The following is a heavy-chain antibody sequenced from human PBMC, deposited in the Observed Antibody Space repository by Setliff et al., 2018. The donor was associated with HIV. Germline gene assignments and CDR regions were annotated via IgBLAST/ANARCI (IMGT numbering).Heavy chain of an antibody. CDR3: ARDMHANINAQDV. Sequence: SETLSLTCTVSGGSISSGGYYWSWIRQHPGKGLEWIGYIYYSGTTYYNPSLKSRATISVDTSKNQFSLKLTSVTAADTAVYYCARDMHANINAQDVWGQGTLVTVSS. CDR2: IYYSGTT. D-gene: IGHD2-8*01. J-gene: IGHJ1*01. CDR1: GGSISSGGYY. V-gene: IGHV4-31*03.